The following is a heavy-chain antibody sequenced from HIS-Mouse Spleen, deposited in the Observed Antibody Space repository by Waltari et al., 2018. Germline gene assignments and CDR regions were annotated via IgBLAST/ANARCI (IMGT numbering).Heavy chain of an antibody. CDR1: GGSLSRSSSY. D-gene: IGHD6-13*01. CDR2: IYYSGGT. V-gene: IGHV4-39*07. Sequence: QLQLQESGPGLVKPSETLSLTCTVSGGSLSRSSSYWGWLRQPTGKGLEWIGSIYYSGGTYYNPSLKSRVTISVDTSKNQFSLKLSSVTAADTAVYYCAREIPYSSSWYDWYFDLWGRGTLVTVSS. CDR3: AREIPYSSSWYDWYFDL. J-gene: IGHJ2*01.